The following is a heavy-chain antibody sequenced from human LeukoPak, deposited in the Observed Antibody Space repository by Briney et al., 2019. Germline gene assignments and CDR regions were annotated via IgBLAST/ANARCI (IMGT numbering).Heavy chain of an antibody. J-gene: IGHJ4*02. CDR1: GGTFSSYA. CDR2: IIPIFGTA. CDR3: ARESVARELQEGAFDY. Sequence: SVKVSCKASGGTFSSYAISWVRQAPGQGLEWMGGIIPIFGTANYAQKFQGRVTITADESTSTAYMELSSLRSEDTAVYYCARESVARELQEGAFDYWGQGTLVTVSS. V-gene: IGHV1-69*13. D-gene: IGHD1-26*01.